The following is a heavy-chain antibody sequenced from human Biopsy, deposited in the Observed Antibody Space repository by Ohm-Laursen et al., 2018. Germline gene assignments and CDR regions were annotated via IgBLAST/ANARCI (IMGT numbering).Heavy chain of an antibody. CDR3: AIFEGYSDDNLDYEHYGMDV. V-gene: IGHV1-46*01. Sequence: SVKVSCKGSVFSFSRYDMHWVRQAPGRGLEWMGIISPSGGGTMDTQKFQDRLTMTRDTSTSTVHMELKRLKSEDTAVYYCAIFEGYSDDNLDYEHYGMDVWGQGTTVTVSS. CDR1: VFSFSRYD. D-gene: IGHD1-26*01. J-gene: IGHJ6*02. CDR2: ISPSGGGT.